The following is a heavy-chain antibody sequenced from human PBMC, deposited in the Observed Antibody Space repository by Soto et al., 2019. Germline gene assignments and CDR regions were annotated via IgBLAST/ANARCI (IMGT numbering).Heavy chain of an antibody. CDR1: GFTFSSYS. Sequence: KTGGSLRLSCAASGFTFSSYSMNWVRQAPGKGLEWVSSISSSSSYIYYADSVKGRFTISRDNAKNSLYLQMNSLRAEDTAVYYCARAYYDSSGYYFGGGGDYYYYYGMDVWGQGTTVTVSS. V-gene: IGHV3-21*01. J-gene: IGHJ6*02. CDR3: ARAYYDSSGYYFGGGGDYYYYYGMDV. D-gene: IGHD3-22*01. CDR2: ISSSSSYI.